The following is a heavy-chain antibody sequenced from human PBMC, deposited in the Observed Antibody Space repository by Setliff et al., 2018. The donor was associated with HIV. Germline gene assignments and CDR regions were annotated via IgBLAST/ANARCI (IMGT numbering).Heavy chain of an antibody. CDR1: GDSITSGHFY. Sequence: PETLSLTCTVSGDSITSGHFYWGWIRQAPGKGLEWIGNILDGRVTFFNPSLRGRVTISVDASKNQVSLNLRSVTAADSAVYHCARPHSGRGGGAYFDPWGQGILVTVSS. J-gene: IGHJ5*02. CDR2: ILDGRVT. V-gene: IGHV4-39*01. D-gene: IGHD6-19*01. CDR3: ARPHSGRGGGAYFDP.